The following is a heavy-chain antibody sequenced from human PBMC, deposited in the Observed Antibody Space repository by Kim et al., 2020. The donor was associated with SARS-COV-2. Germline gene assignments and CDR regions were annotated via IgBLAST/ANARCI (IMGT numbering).Heavy chain of an antibody. D-gene: IGHD4-4*01. CDR3: ARTLPLGYSNYRNGFDP. CDR2: INHSGST. V-gene: IGHV4-34*01. CDR1: GGSFSGYY. Sequence: SETLSLTCAVYGGSFSGYYWSWIRQPPGKGLEWIGEINHSGSTNYNPSLKSRVTISVDTSKNQFSLKLSSVTAADTAVYYCARTLPLGYSNYRNGFDPWG. J-gene: IGHJ5*02.